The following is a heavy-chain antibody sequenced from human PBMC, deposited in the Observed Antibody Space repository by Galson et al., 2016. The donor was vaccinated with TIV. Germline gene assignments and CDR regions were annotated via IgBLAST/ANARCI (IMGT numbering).Heavy chain of an antibody. D-gene: IGHD3-22*01. CDR1: GDTFSNHA. CDR3: AREMYFYDSSRKGDAFDV. V-gene: IGHV1-69*13. J-gene: IGHJ3*01. CDR2: IVPIFRTP. Sequence: SVKVSCKASGDTFSNHAISWARQAPGQGLEWMGRIVPIFRTPTYAQKFQGRVTLTADESTSTAYMELSNLRSEDTAVYYCAREMYFYDSSRKGDAFDVWGQGSMVTVSS.